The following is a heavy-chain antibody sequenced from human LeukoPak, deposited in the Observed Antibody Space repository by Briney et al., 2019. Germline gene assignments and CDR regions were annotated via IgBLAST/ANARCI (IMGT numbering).Heavy chain of an antibody. J-gene: IGHJ6*03. V-gene: IGHV3-7*01. CDR1: GFTFSTYA. CDR2: IKQDGSEK. D-gene: IGHD5-24*01. Sequence: QTVRSLRLSCAASGFTFSTYAMHLVRQAPGKGLEWVANIKQDGSEKYYVVSVKGRFTICRDNARKSLYLQMNSLRAEDTAVYYCARSSRDGYYFIDYMDVWGKGTTVTVSS. CDR3: ARSSRDGYYFIDYMDV.